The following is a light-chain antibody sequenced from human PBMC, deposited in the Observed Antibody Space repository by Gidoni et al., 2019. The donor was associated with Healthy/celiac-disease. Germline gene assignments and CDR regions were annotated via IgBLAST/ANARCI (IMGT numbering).Light chain of an antibody. CDR3: QQYYSTAT. J-gene: IGKJ1*01. CDR1: QSVLYSSNNKNN. Sequence: DIVLTQSPDSPSVSLGERATIKCKSSQSVLYSSNNKNNLAWYQQKPGHPPKVLIYWASTRESGVPDRFSGSGSGTDFTLNISSMKAEDVAVYYCQQYYSTATFGQGTKVEIK. CDR2: WAS. V-gene: IGKV4-1*01.